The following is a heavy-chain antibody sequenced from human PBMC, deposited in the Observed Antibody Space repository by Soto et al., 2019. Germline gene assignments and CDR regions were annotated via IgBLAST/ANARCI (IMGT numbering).Heavy chain of an antibody. D-gene: IGHD2-2*01. Sequence: GGSLRLSCAASGFTFSSYAMHWVRQAPGKGLEWVAVISYDGSNKYYADSVKGRFTISRDNSKNTLYLQMNSLRAEDTAVYYCARGPHIVVVPAAMPPYGMDVWGQGTTVTVSS. CDR3: ARGPHIVVVPAAMPPYGMDV. V-gene: IGHV3-30-3*01. J-gene: IGHJ6*02. CDR1: GFTFSSYA. CDR2: ISYDGSNK.